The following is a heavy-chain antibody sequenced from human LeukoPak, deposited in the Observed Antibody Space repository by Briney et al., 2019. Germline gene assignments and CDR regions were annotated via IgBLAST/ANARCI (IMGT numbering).Heavy chain of an antibody. D-gene: IGHD4-11*01. CDR1: GFTFSSYG. J-gene: IGHJ6*02. V-gene: IGHV3-33*01. CDR2: IWYDGSNK. CDR3: ARGRYSNYLAQYYYYYYGMDV. Sequence: QTGGSLRLSCAASGFTFSSYGMHWVRQAPGKGLEWVAVIWYDGSNKYYADSVKGRFTISRDNSKNTLYLQMNSLRAEDTAVYYCARGRYSNYLAQYYYYYYGMDVWGQGTTVTVSS.